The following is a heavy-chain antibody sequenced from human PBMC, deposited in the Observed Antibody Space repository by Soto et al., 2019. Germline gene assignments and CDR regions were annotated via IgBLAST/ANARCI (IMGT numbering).Heavy chain of an antibody. D-gene: IGHD3-10*01. CDR3: ARDLNYFGSGIIWDPFDY. V-gene: IGHV1-69*13. CDR1: GVTFSSYA. CDR2: IIPIFGTA. J-gene: IGHJ4*02. Sequence: GASVRVSCKASGVTFSSYAISWVGQAPVQGLEWMVGIIPIFGTANYAQKFQGRVTITADESISTAYMEMSSLRSEDTAVYYCARDLNYFGSGIIWDPFDYWDQGTLVTVSS.